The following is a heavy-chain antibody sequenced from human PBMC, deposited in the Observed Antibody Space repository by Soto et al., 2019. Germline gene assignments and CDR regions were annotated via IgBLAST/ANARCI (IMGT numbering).Heavy chain of an antibody. CDR1: GFTFSGYG. CDR3: AKGRGFLPGMDV. CDR2: ISGSGGST. J-gene: IGHJ6*02. D-gene: IGHD2-15*01. Sequence: GGSLRHSCAASGFTFSGYGMSWGRQAPGKGLEWVSAISGSGGSTYYADSVKGRFTISRDNSKNTLYLQMNSLRAEDTAVYYCAKGRGFLPGMDVWGQGTTVTVSS. V-gene: IGHV3-23*01.